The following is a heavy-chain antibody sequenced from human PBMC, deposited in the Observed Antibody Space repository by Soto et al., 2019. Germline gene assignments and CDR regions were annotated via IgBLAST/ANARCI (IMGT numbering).Heavy chain of an antibody. CDR2: ISAYNGNT. D-gene: IGHD5-18*01. V-gene: IGHV1-18*01. CDR3: ASLSVDTAMVRKPRHYFDY. CDR1: GYTFTSYG. Sequence: QVQLVQSGAEVKKPGASVKVSCKASGYTFTSYGISWVRQAPGQGLEWMGWISAYNGNTNYAQKLQGRVTMTTDTSTSTDYMELRSLRSDDTAVYYCASLSVDTAMVRKPRHYFDYWGQGTLVTVSS. J-gene: IGHJ4*02.